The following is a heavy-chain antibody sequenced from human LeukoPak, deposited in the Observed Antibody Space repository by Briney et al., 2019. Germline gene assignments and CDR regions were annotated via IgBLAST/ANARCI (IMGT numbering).Heavy chain of an antibody. CDR1: GFTVSSYW. CDR3: ARDSGTTGEVKFDP. V-gene: IGHV3-7*01. CDR2: IKEDGSEK. D-gene: IGHD3-10*01. J-gene: IGHJ5*02. Sequence: GGSLRLSWAAAGFTVSSYWMSWVRQAQGKGREWVATIKEDGSEKYYVESVKGRFTISRDNAKTSLYLQMNSLRAEDTVVYYCARDSGTTGEVKFDPWGQGTLVTVSS.